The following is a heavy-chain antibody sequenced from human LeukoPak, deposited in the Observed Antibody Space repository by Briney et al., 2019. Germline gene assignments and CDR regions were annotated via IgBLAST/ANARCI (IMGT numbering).Heavy chain of an antibody. J-gene: IGHJ6*03. CDR1: GYTFTSYY. Sequence: ASVKVSCKASGYTFTSYYMHWVRQAPRQGLEWMGIINPSGGSTSYAQKFQGRVTMTRDTSTSTVYMELSSLRSEDTAVYYCARDSIVVVPAAPRYYYYMDVWGKGTTVTVSS. D-gene: IGHD2-2*01. CDR2: INPSGGST. CDR3: ARDSIVVVPAAPRYYYYMDV. V-gene: IGHV1-46*01.